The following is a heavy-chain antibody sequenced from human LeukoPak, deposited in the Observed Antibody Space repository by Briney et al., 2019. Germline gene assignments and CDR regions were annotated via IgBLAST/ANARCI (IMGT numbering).Heavy chain of an antibody. CDR1: GASISSSSYY. V-gene: IGHV4-39*01. J-gene: IGHJ4*02. D-gene: IGHD6-19*01. CDR2: IYYTGTT. CDR3: ARLGIAVAHPNFDY. Sequence: SETLSLTCTVSGASISSSSYYWGWIRQPPGKGLEWIGSIYYTGTTFYNPSLKSRVTISIDTSKNQFSPKLNSMTAADTAVYYCARLGIAVAHPNFDYWGQGTLVTVSS.